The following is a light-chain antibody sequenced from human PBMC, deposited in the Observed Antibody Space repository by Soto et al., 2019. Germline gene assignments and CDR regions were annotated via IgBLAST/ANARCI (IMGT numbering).Light chain of an antibody. CDR3: QQYGSSPAT. J-gene: IGKJ1*01. V-gene: IGKV2-28*01. Sequence: DIVMAQSPLSLPVTPGEPASISCRSSQSLLHSNGYNYFDWYLRKPGQSPQLLIYLGSNRASGVPDRFSGSVSGTDFTLTISGLEPEDFAVYYCQQYGSSPATFGQGTKVDIK. CDR2: LGS. CDR1: QSLLHSNGYNY.